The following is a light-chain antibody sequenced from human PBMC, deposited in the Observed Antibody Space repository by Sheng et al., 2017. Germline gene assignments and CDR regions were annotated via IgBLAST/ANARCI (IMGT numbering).Light chain of an antibody. CDR1: TLPKRY. CDR2: KDN. J-gene: IGLJ2*01. V-gene: IGLV3-25*03. CDR3: HSADSSGTYVV. Sequence: SSELTQPPSVSVSPGQTARITCSVHTLPKRYAYWYQQKPGQAPILLIYKDNERPSGIPERFSGSNSGTSVTLIISGVQAEDEADYYCHSADSSGTYVVFGGGTKLDRP.